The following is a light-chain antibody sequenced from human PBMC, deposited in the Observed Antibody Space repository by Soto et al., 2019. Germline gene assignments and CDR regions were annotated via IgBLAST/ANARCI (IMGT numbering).Light chain of an antibody. J-gene: IGKJ4*01. Sequence: EIVLTQAPRTLSLSPGERATLSCRASQSVNSRNLAWYQQIPGQAPRLLIYGASSRATGVPDRFSGSGSATDFTLTISRLEPEDFAVYYCQQYSRSRLTFGGGTKVEI. CDR1: QSVNSRN. CDR2: GAS. CDR3: QQYSRSRLT. V-gene: IGKV3-20*01.